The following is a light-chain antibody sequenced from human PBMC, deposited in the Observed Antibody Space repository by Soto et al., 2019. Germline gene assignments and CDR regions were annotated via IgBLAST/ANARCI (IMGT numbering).Light chain of an antibody. V-gene: IGKV1-6*01. Sequence: QITQSPSCMSASVGEKIIITCRASRDVGSDVSWYQQKPGQAPKLLIYAASNLYTGVPSRFSGSRSGTEFTLTISSLQPEDFASYYCLQDYGDSWTFGQGAKVDIK. J-gene: IGKJ1*01. CDR2: AAS. CDR3: LQDYGDSWT. CDR1: RDVGSD.